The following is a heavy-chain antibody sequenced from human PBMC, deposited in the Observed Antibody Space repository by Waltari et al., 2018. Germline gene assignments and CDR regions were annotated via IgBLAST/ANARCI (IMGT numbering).Heavy chain of an antibody. CDR1: GFTFSSYA. D-gene: IGHD7-27*01. CDR3: AKDGLPGDLDY. Sequence: EVQLLESGGGLVQPGGSLRLSCAASGFTFSSYAMGWVRQSPGKGLEWISLITGSGDNTFYGVSVKGRFTISRDNSKNVVYLQMNSLTAEDTALYYCAKDGLPGDLDYWGQGTLVTVSS. V-gene: IGHV3-23*01. J-gene: IGHJ4*02. CDR2: ITGSGDNT.